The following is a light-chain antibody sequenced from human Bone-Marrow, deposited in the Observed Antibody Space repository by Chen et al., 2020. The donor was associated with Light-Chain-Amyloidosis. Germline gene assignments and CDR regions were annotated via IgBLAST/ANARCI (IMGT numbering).Light chain of an antibody. Sequence: SYELTQPPSVSVSPGQTARITCSGDDLPTKYAYWYQQKPGQAPVLVIHRDTERPSGISERFSGSSSATKATLTISGVQAEDEADYHCQSADSSGTYEVIFGGGTKLTFL. CDR3: QSADSSGTYEVI. J-gene: IGLJ2*01. V-gene: IGLV3-25*03. CDR2: RDT. CDR1: DLPTKY.